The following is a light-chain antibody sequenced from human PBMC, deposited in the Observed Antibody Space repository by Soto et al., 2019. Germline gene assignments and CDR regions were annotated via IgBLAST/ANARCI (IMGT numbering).Light chain of an antibody. Sequence: EIVLTQSPGTLSLSPGERATLSCRASQSVNNNYLAWYQQKPGQAPRLLIYYASTRATGIPARFSGSGSGTEFTLTISSLQSADFAVYYCQQYNNWPPGATFGPGTKVDIK. CDR3: QQYNNWPPGAT. V-gene: IGKV3-15*01. J-gene: IGKJ3*01. CDR1: QSVNNN. CDR2: YAS.